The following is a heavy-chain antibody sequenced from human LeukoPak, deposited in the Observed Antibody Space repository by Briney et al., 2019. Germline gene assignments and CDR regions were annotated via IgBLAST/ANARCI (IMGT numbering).Heavy chain of an antibody. CDR2: IDGDGSST. V-gene: IGHV3-74*01. D-gene: IGHD6-19*01. CDR1: GFTFSSYW. CDR3: ARDPSSLSGYFDY. Sequence: GGSLRLSCAASGFTFSSYWMHWVRQAPGKGLVWVSRIDGDGSSTSYADPVKGRFTISRDNAKNTLYLQMNSLRAEDTAVHYCARDPSSLSGYFDYWGQGTLVTVSS. J-gene: IGHJ4*02.